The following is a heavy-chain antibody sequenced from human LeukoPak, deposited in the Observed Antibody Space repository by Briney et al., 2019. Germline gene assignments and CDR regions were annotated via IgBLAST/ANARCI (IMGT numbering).Heavy chain of an antibody. CDR2: IRKGGSEI. D-gene: IGHD3-16*01. Sequence: GGSLRLSCAASEFSVGSNYMTWVRQAPGKGLEWVANIRKGGSEIYYADSVRGRFTISRDNAKNSLYLQMNSLRAEDTAVYYCARVLGAYSNVYGPDFDYWGQGTLVTVSS. CDR1: EFSVGSNY. V-gene: IGHV3-7*01. J-gene: IGHJ4*02. CDR3: ARVLGAYSNVYGPDFDY.